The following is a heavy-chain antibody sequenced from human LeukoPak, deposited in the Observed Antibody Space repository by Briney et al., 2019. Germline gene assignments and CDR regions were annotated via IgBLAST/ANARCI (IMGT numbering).Heavy chain of an antibody. CDR3: ARASGSGSYYNFDY. Sequence: PSETLSLTCTVSGGSISRYYWSWIRQPAGKGLEWIGRIYTSGSTNYNPSLKSRVTMSVDTSKNQFSLKLSSVTAADTAVYYCARASGSGSYYNFDYWGQGTLVTVSS. CDR1: GGSISRYY. CDR2: IYTSGST. J-gene: IGHJ4*02. D-gene: IGHD3-10*01. V-gene: IGHV4-4*07.